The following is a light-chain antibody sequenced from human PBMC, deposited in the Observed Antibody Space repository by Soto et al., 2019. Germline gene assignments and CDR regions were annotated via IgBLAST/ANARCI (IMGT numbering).Light chain of an antibody. CDR1: SSNIGAGYD. CDR3: QDDDSSLSVV. Sequence: QSVLTQPPSVSGAPGQRVTISCTGSSSNIGAGYDVHWYQQLPGTAPKLLIYGNSNRPSGVPDRFSGSKSGTSASLAITGLQAEDEADYYCQDDDSSLSVVFGGGTKLTVL. CDR2: GNS. V-gene: IGLV1-40*01. J-gene: IGLJ2*01.